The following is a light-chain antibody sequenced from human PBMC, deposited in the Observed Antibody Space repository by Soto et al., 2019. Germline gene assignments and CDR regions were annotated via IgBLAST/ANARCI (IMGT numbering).Light chain of an antibody. CDR2: AAS. V-gene: IGKV1-12*01. CDR3: QQTSSFPLT. CDR1: QGITSW. Sequence: DIHMTQSPSSVSASVGDSLTITCRASQGITSWVAWYQHKPGRAPKLLIYAASRLQSGVPSRFSGSGSGTDFTLTISSLQPEDFGTYYCQQTSSFPLTLGGGTKVEIK. J-gene: IGKJ4*01.